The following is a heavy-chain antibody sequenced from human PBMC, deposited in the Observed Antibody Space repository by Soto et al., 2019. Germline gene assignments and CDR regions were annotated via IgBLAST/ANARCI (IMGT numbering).Heavy chain of an antibody. D-gene: IGHD3-22*01. CDR1: GFTFSDYE. J-gene: IGHJ4*02. CDR3: TTYKSDSNAYYYFDY. Sequence: GSLRLSCTASGFTFSDYEMNWVRQAPGRGLEWVGRVKSKTDGETTDYAAPVKGRFTISRDDSKNTLYLQMNSLKTEDTAVYYCTTYKSDSNAYYYFDYWGQGALVTVSS. CDR2: VKSKTDGETT. V-gene: IGHV3-15*01.